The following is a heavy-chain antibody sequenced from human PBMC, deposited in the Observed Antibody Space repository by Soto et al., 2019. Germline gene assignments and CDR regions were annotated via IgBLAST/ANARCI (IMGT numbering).Heavy chain of an antibody. V-gene: IGHV4-30-2*01. J-gene: IGHJ4*02. CDR1: GGSISSGGYS. CDR2: IYHSGRP. Sequence: QLQLQESGSALLKPSQTLSHTCAVSGGSISSGGYSWRWIRQPPGKGLEWIGYIYHSGRPYYNPSLKSRVTISVDRSKNQFSLKLSSVTAADTAVYFCARVPDYWGQGTLVTVSS. CDR3: ARVPDY.